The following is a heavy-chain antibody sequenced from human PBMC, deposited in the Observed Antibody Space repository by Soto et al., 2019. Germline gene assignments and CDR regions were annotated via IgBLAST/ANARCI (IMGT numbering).Heavy chain of an antibody. CDR3: ARQEAVPGTPFDS. CDR2: VYFSGST. CDR1: GGSINGYY. Sequence: QARLQESGPGLVKPSETLSLTCSVSGGSINGYYWNWIRQPPGKGLEWLGNVYFSGSTHYNPSLEARLTISVDTSKKQIPLKLRSVTAADTAVYYCARQEAVPGTPFDSWGQGTLVSVSS. D-gene: IGHD6-19*01. V-gene: IGHV4-59*01. J-gene: IGHJ4*02.